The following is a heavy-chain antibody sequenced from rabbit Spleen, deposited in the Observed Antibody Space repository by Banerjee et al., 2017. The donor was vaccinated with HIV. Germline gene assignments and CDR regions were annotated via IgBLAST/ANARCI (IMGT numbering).Heavy chain of an antibody. CDR1: GFSFSSSYY. CDR3: ARGSATMTMVITGFYFNL. V-gene: IGHV1S45*01. Sequence: QEQLVESGGDLVKPEGSLTLTCTASGFSFSSSYYMCWVRQAPGKGLELIACIYTFSGVTYYASWAKGRFTISKTSSTTVSLQMTSLTAADTATYFCARGSATMTMVITGFYFNLWGPGTLVTVS. D-gene: IGHD2-1*01. J-gene: IGHJ4*01. CDR2: IYTFSGVT.